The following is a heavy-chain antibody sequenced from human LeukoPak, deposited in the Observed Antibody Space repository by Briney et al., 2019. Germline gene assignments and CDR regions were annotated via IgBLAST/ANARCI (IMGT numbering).Heavy chain of an antibody. J-gene: IGHJ4*02. V-gene: IGHV3-48*04. D-gene: IGHD3-3*01. Sequence: GGSLRLSCAASGFTFSSYSMNWVRQAPGKGLEWVSYISSSSSTIYYAASVKGRFTISRDNAKNSLYLQMNSLRAEDTAGYYGARGGARRITIIGVAKTPFDYWAREPWSPSPQ. CDR3: ARGGARRITIIGVAKTPFDY. CDR1: GFTFSSYS. CDR2: ISSSSSTI.